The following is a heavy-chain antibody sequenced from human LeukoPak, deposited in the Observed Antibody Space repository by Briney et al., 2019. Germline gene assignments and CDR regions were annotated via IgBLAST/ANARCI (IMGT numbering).Heavy chain of an antibody. CDR3: ARDRIVVVPAASWAYYYYGMDV. V-gene: IGHV3-30-3*01. D-gene: IGHD2-2*01. J-gene: IGHJ6*02. CDR2: ISYDGSNK. CDR1: GFTFRSCT. Sequence: GRSLRLSCAASGFTFRSCTMHWVRQAPGKGLGWVVLISYDGSNKYYADSVKGRFTISGDNSRNTLHLQMNSLRAEDTAVYYCARDRIVVVPAASWAYYYYGMDVWGQGTTVTVSS.